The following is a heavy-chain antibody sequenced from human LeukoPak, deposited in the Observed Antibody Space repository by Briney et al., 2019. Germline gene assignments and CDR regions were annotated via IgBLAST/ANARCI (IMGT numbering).Heavy chain of an antibody. V-gene: IGHV3-48*04. D-gene: IGHD3-10*01. J-gene: IGHJ4*02. CDR3: ARDQRTYGSGSYSGFDY. Sequence: GGSLRLSCAASGFTFSSYSMNWVRQAPGKGLEWVSYISSSSSTIYYADSVKGRFTISRDNAKNSLYLQMNSLRAEDTAVYYCARDQRTYGSGSYSGFDYWGQGTLVTVSS. CDR2: ISSSSSTI. CDR1: GFTFSSYS.